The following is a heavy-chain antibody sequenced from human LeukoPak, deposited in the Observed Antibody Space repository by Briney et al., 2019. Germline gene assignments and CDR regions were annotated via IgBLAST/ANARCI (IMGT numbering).Heavy chain of an antibody. J-gene: IGHJ4*02. CDR1: GFTFSDYY. CDR3: ARGMYYYDSSGYYAGY. D-gene: IGHD3-22*01. V-gene: IGHV3-11*06. CDR2: ISSSSSYT. Sequence: KPGGSLRLSCAASGFTFSDYYMSWIRQAPAKGLEWVSYISSSSSYTNYADSVKGRFTISRDNAKNSLYLQMNSLRAEDTAVYFCARGMYYYDSSGYYAGYWGQGTLVTVSS.